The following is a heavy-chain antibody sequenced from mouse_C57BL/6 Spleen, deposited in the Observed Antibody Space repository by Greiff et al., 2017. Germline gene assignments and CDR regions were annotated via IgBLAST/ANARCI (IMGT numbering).Heavy chain of an antibody. V-gene: IGHV1-52*01. Sequence: QVQLQQSGAELVRPGSSVKLSCKASGYTFTSYWMHWVKQRPIQGLEWIGNIDPSDSETHYNQKFKDKATLTVDKSSSTAYMQLSSLTSEDSAVYYCARRATPYYGSSYDYFDYWGQGTTLTVSS. CDR1: GYTFTSYW. CDR2: IDPSDSET. D-gene: IGHD1-1*01. J-gene: IGHJ2*01. CDR3: ARRATPYYGSSYDYFDY.